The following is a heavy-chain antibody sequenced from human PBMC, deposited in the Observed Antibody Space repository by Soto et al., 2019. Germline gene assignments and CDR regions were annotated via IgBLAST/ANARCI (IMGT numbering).Heavy chain of an antibody. CDR3: ARDPPLSTIVVVGVDDF. V-gene: IGHV3-21*06. D-gene: IGHD3-22*01. J-gene: IGHJ4*02. CDR1: GFTFSNSN. Sequence: AESLRLSCAASGFTFSNSNMNWVRQAPGKGLEWVSSITSGSSFKNYADSVKGRFTISRDNDKNSLYLQMNSLRAEDTAVYYCARDPPLSTIVVVGVDDFWGQGTLVTVSS. CDR2: ITSGSSFK.